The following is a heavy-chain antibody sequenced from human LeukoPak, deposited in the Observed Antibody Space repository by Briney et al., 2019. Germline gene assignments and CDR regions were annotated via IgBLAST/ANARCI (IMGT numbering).Heavy chain of an antibody. CDR3: ARELTTVFCADY. Sequence: PGGSLRLSCAASGFIFTDYWMYWVRQAPGRGLAWVANIKEDGSEKNYVDSVKGRFTISGDNAKDSVYLQMNSLRAEDTAVYYCARELTTVFCADYWGQGTLVTVSS. J-gene: IGHJ4*02. D-gene: IGHD4-17*01. V-gene: IGHV3-7*01. CDR1: GFIFTDYW. CDR2: IKEDGSEK.